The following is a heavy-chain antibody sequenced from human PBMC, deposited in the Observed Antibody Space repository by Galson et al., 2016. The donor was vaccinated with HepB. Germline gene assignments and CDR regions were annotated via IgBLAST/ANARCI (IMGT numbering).Heavy chain of an antibody. J-gene: IGHJ6*02. CDR1: GYTFTTYG. CDR3: ARARDYYFYSMDV. V-gene: IGHV1-18*01. CDR2: ITTVTGNT. Sequence: SVKVSCKASGYTFTTYGISWVRQAPGQGLEWMGWITTVTGNTNYAQKFQGRVTMTTDTSTNTAYMELRSLRSDDTAVYDCARARDYYFYSMDVWGQGTPVTVSS.